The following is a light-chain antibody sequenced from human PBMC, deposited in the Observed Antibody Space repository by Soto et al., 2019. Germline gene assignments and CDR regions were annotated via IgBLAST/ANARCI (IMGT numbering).Light chain of an antibody. CDR1: QSISIL. Sequence: DIHLTQSPSTLSASVGDRVTITCRASQSISILLAWYQQKPGKAPNLLIYATSTLETGVSSRFSGIASGTEFTLTISSLQPDDSATYYSQHYNDFSWTFGHGTKLEIK. V-gene: IGKV1-5*03. CDR2: ATS. J-gene: IGKJ1*01. CDR3: QHYNDFSWT.